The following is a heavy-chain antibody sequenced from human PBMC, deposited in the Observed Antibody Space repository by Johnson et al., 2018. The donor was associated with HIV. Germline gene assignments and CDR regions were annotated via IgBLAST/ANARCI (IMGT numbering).Heavy chain of an antibody. CDR1: GLSFSNFG. V-gene: IGHV3-30*03. J-gene: IGHJ3*02. D-gene: IGHD3-3*01. CDR2: ISYDGSSK. Sequence: QVQLVESGGGVVQPGKSLTLSCVGSGLSFSNFGIHWVRQAPGKGPEWVAVISYDGSSKFYADSVKGRFTISRDNSKNTLYLQMNSLRAEDTAVYYCARSFGVTTPGAFDIWGQGTMVTVSS. CDR3: ARSFGVTTPGAFDI.